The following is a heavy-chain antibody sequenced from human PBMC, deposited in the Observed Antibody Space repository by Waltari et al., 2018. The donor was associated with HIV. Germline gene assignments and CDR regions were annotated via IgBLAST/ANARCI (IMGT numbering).Heavy chain of an antibody. CDR3: ARTNYYDY. J-gene: IGHJ4*02. CDR2: ISSNGGTT. D-gene: IGHD2-8*01. CDR1: GFTFSTYG. Sequence: VHLVQSGGGLVQPGEYLRLSCEASGFTFSTYGMNWFRQAPGRGLEYVAGISSNGGTTSYANSEKGRFTISRDNSKNTLYLQMGSLRAEDTAVYYCARTNYYDYWGQGALVTVSS. V-gene: IGHV3-64*01.